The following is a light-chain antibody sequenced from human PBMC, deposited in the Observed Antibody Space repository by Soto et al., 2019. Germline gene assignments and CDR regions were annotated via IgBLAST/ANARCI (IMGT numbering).Light chain of an antibody. CDR2: GAS. CDR3: QQRSNWPLT. CDR1: QSVSSSY. Sequence: EIVLTQSPGTLSLSPGERATLSCRASQSVSSSYLAWYQQKPGQAPRILIYGASSRDTGIPDRFSGSGSGTDFTLTISRLEPEDFEVYFCQQRSNWPLTFGGGTKVDIK. J-gene: IGKJ4*01. V-gene: IGKV3D-20*02.